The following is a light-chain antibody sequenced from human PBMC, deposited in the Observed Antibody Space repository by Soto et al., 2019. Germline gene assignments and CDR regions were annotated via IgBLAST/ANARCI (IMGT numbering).Light chain of an antibody. J-gene: IGKJ1*01. CDR2: DAS. V-gene: IGKV1-5*01. CDR3: QQYNSYWT. Sequence: DIQMTQSPSTLSASVGDRVTITCRASQSISSWLAWYQQKPGKAPKLLIYDASSLESGVPSRFSGRGSGTEFTHTISSLQPDDFATYYCQQYNSYWTFGQGTKGQIK. CDR1: QSISSW.